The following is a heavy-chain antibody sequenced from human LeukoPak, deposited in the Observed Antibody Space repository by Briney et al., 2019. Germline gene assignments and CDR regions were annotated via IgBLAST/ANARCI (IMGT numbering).Heavy chain of an antibody. CDR2: IYTSGST. CDR3: ARDPYSGSYYRFDDAFDI. V-gene: IGHV4-61*02. J-gene: IGHJ3*02. Sequence: SQTLSHTCTVSGGSISSGSYYWSWIRQPAGKGLEWIGRIYTSGSTNYNPSLKSRVTISVDTSKNQFSLKLSSVTAADTAVYYCARDPYSGSYYRFDDAFDIWGQGTMVTVSS. CDR1: GGSISSGSYY. D-gene: IGHD1-26*01.